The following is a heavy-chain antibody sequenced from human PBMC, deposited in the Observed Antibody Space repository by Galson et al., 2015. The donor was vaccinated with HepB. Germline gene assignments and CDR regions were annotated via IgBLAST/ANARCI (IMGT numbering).Heavy chain of an antibody. CDR1: GGSIISSNYY. CDR3: ARGGGSVDFDY. D-gene: IGHD3-16*01. Sequence: TLSLTCTVSGGSIISSNYYWGWIRQPPGKGLEWIGSIHHSGSTFYTPSLKSRVTISVGTSKNQFSLKLSSVTVADTAVYYCARGGGSVDFDYWGQGTLVTVSS. CDR2: IHHSGST. J-gene: IGHJ4*02. V-gene: IGHV4-39*01.